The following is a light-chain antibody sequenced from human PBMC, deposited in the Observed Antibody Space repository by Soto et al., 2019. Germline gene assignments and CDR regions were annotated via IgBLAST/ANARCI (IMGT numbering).Light chain of an antibody. CDR1: QSVSSSY. CDR3: QQYGRSPAT. J-gene: IGKJ1*01. Sequence: ILLTPAPATPSLFPGGKATLSCGARQSVSSSYLAWYQQKPGLAPRLLIYDASSRATGIPDRFSGSGSGTDFTLTISRLEPEDFAVYYCQQYGRSPATFGQGTKV. CDR2: DAS. V-gene: IGKV3D-20*01.